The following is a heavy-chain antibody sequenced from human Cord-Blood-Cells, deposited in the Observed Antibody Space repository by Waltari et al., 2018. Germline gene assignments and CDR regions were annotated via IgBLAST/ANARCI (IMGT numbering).Heavy chain of an antibody. J-gene: IGHJ4*02. CDR3: ARSWYFDY. Sequence: EVQLVESGGGLIQPGGSLRLSCAASGFTASSTYMSWVRRAPGKGLEGVSVIYSGGSTYYADSVKCRFTISRDNSKNTLYLQMNSLRAEDTAVYYCARSWYFDYWGQGTLVTVSS. D-gene: IGHD6-13*01. V-gene: IGHV3-53*01. CDR2: IYSGGST. CDR1: GFTASSTY.